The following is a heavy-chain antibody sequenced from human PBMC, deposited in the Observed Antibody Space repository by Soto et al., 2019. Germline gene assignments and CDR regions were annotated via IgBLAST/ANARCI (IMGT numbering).Heavy chain of an antibody. J-gene: IGHJ6*03. V-gene: IGHV4-34*01. CDR3: ARGVSRYCSGGSCYSGYYYYYYMDV. D-gene: IGHD2-15*01. CDR1: GGSFSGYY. CDR2: INHSGST. Sequence: SETLSLTCAVYGGSFSGYYWSWIRQPPGKGLEWIGEINHSGSTNYNPSLKSRVTISVDTSKNQFSLKLSSVTAADTAVYYCARGVSRYCSGGSCYSGYYYYYYMDVWGKGTTVTAP.